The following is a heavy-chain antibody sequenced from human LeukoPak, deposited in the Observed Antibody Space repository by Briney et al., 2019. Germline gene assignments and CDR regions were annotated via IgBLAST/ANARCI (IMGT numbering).Heavy chain of an antibody. J-gene: IGHJ4*02. CDR2: IYYSGST. V-gene: IGHV4-59*01. D-gene: IGHD3-16*02. CDR3: ARAYYDYVWGSYRFGYFDY. Sequence: SETLSPTCTVSGGSISSYYWSWIRQPPGKGLEWIGYIYYSGSTNCNPSLKSRVTISVDTSKNQFSLKLSSVTAADTAVYYCARAYYDYVWGSYRFGYFDYWGQGTLVTVSS. CDR1: GGSISSYY.